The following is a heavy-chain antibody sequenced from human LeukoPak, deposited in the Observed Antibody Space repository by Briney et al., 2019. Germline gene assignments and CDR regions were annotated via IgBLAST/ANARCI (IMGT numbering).Heavy chain of an antibody. Sequence: ASVKVSCKAAGYTLTSYDINWVRQATGQGLEWMGWMNPNSGDTGYAHKFQGRVTMTRDTSINTAYMELSSLRFEDTAVYYCARLVAATPGAVDYWGQGTLVTVSS. V-gene: IGHV1-8*01. CDR3: ARLVAATPGAVDY. CDR2: MNPNSGDT. CDR1: GYTLTSYD. D-gene: IGHD2-15*01. J-gene: IGHJ4*02.